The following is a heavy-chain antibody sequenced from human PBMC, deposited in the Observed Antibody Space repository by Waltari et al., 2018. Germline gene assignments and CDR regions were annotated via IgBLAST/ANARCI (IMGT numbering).Heavy chain of an antibody. J-gene: IGHJ4*02. Sequence: EVQLVESGGDLVQPGGSLRLSCAASGFTFSTYWLSWVRQAPGKGLGGVANIKQDGSEKYYVDSGKGRFTISRDNAKNSLYLQMNSLRDEDTAVYYCARGLSNRAMTMVVTIDYWGQGTLVTVSS. D-gene: IGHD4-17*01. CDR1: GFTFSTYW. CDR2: IKQDGSEK. CDR3: ARGLSNRAMTMVVTIDY. V-gene: IGHV3-7*01.